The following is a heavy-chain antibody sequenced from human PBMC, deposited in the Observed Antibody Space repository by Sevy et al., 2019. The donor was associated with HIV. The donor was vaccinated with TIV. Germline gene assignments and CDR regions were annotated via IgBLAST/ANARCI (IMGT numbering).Heavy chain of an antibody. V-gene: IGHV1-69*13. Sequence: ASVKVSCKASGGTFSSYAISWVRQAPGQGLEWMGGIIPIFGTANYAQTFQGRVTITADESTSTAYMELSSLRSEDTAVYYCARDHVDAYCSSTSCSAPFDYWGQGTLVTVSS. CDR1: GGTFSSYA. CDR2: IIPIFGTA. D-gene: IGHD2-2*01. J-gene: IGHJ4*02. CDR3: ARDHVDAYCSSTSCSAPFDY.